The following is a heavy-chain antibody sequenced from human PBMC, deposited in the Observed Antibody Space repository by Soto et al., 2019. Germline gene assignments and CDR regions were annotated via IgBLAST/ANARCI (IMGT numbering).Heavy chain of an antibody. D-gene: IGHD5-18*01. CDR1: GGSINSGDYY. CDR2: IYYNGST. CDR3: ARDRTSARGYSRMWMVS. V-gene: IGHV4-30-4*01. Sequence: SETLSLTCTVSGGSINSGDYYWSWIRQPPGKGLEWIGYIYYNGSTYYNPSLKSRVTISVDTSKNHFSLMLSSVTAADTATYCCARDRTSARGYSRMWMVSWGAGPPITVSS. J-gene: IGHJ5*02.